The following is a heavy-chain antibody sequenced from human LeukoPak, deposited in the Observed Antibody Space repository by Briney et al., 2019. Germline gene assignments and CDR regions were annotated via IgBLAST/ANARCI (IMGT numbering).Heavy chain of an antibody. V-gene: IGHV3-23*01. Sequence: PGGSLRLSCAASGFTFSNYAISWVRQAPGKGLEWVSAISNSGRTYYADSVKGRFTISGDNSKNTLHLQMNSLRAEDTAVYYCAKESPYAVGGTGRIYYFDYWGQGALVTVSS. J-gene: IGHJ4*02. CDR3: AKESPYAVGGTGRIYYFDY. D-gene: IGHD1-26*01. CDR1: GFTFSNYA. CDR2: ISNSGRT.